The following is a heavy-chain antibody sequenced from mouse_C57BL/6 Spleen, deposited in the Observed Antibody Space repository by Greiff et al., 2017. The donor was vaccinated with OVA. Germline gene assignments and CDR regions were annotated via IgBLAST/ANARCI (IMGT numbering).Heavy chain of an antibody. Sequence: VQLKESGGDLVKPGGSLKLSCAASGFTFSSYGMSWVRQTPDKRLEWVATISSGGSYTYYPDSVKGRFTISRDNAKNTLYLQMSSLKSEDTAMYYCARGASDYFDYWGQGTTLTVSS. CDR3: ARGASDYFDY. J-gene: IGHJ2*01. CDR1: GFTFSSYG. D-gene: IGHD3-1*01. V-gene: IGHV5-6*01. CDR2: ISSGGSYT.